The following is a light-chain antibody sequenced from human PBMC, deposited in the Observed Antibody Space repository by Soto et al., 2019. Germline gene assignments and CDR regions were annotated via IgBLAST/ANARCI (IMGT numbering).Light chain of an antibody. Sequence: QSVLTQPPSVSGAPGQRVTISCTGSSSNIGADYDVHWYQQRPGTAPKLLIFGNNNRPSGVPDRFSGSKSGTSASLAITGLPAGDEITYYWQCYVSTLSARYVFGPGTKVTVL. CDR2: GNN. V-gene: IGLV1-40*01. CDR3: QCYVSTLSARYV. J-gene: IGLJ1*01. CDR1: SSNIGADYD.